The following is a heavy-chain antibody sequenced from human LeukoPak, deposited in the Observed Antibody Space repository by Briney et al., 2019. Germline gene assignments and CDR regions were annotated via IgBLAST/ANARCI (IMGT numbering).Heavy chain of an antibody. J-gene: IGHJ6*03. CDR1: GFTFSSYG. CDR3: AKEATSPTYYYYYYYLDD. D-gene: IGHD2/OR15-2a*01. V-gene: IGHV3-30*02. Sequence: GGSLRLSCAASGFTFSSYGMHWVRQAAAKGLAWVAFIRFDGSNKYYGDFVKGRFTISRDNSKNTLYLQMNSLRPEDTAIYYCAKEATSPTYYYYYYYLDDWGKGTTITVSS. CDR2: IRFDGSNK.